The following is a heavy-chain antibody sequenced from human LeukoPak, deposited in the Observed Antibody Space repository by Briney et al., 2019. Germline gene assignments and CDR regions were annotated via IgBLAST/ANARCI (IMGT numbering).Heavy chain of an antibody. J-gene: IGHJ4*02. CDR3: ARASVEHSIVAGDYFDY. CDR1: GYSINNAHY. D-gene: IGHD2-15*01. V-gene: IGHV4-38-2*01. Sequence: SETLSLTCAVSGYSINNAHYWAWIRQPPGKGLEWIGNKSGIASYNPSLKSRVTISLDTSKNHFSLNLRSVTAADTAVYFCARASVEHSIVAGDYFDYWGQGTLVTASS. CDR2: KSGIA.